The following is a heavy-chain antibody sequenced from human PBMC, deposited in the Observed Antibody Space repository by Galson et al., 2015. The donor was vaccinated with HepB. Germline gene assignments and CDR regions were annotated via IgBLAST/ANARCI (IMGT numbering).Heavy chain of an antibody. CDR3: ARGGLAAIGGPSFDS. V-gene: IGHV1-18*01. Sequence: VKVSCKASGYTFTTYGISWVRLVPGQGLEWMGRINIYSGSTNYAQKFQDRVTMTADTSTNTAYLELGSLRFDDTAVYYCARGGLAAIGGPSFDSWGQGTLVTVSS. CDR1: GYTFTTYG. D-gene: IGHD5-24*01. J-gene: IGHJ4*02. CDR2: INIYSGST.